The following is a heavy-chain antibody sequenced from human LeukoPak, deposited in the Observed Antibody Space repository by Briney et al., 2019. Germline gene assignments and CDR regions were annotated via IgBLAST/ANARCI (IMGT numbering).Heavy chain of an antibody. J-gene: IGHJ4*02. CDR2: INHSGST. CDR1: GGSFSGYY. D-gene: IGHD3-16*01. CDR3: ARVRATYDYVWGSYYDY. Sequence: SETLSLTCAVYGGSFSGYYWSWIRQPPGKGLEWIGEINHSGSTNYNPSLKSRVTISVDTSKNQFSLKLSSVTAADTAVYYCARVRATYDYVWGSYYDYWGQGTLVTVSS. V-gene: IGHV4-34*01.